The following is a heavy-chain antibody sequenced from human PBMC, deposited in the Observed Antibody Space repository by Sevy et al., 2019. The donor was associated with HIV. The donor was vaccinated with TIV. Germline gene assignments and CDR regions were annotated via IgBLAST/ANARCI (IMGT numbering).Heavy chain of an antibody. CDR3: ASPGGYRYGSLLDN. D-gene: IGHD5-18*01. Sequence: ASVKVSCKASGYTFTDYFMHWVRQAPGQGLEWMAWINPNSGDTKYAQKFQGRVTVTRDTSIRTAYMELIRLRVDDTAVYYCASPGGYRYGSLLDNWGQGTLVTVSS. CDR2: INPNSGDT. V-gene: IGHV1-2*02. J-gene: IGHJ4*02. CDR1: GYTFTDYF.